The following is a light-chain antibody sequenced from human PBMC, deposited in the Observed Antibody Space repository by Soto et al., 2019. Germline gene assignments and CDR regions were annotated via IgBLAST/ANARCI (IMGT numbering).Light chain of an antibody. V-gene: IGKV3-15*01. CDR2: GAS. J-gene: IGKJ1*01. CDR3: QQYNNWPPWT. Sequence: EIVMTKSPATLSVSPGERATLSCRASQSVSSNLDWYQQKPGQAPRLLIYGASTRATGIPARFSGSGSGTEFTLTISSLQSEDFAVYYCQQYNNWPPWTFGKGTKVEIK. CDR1: QSVSSN.